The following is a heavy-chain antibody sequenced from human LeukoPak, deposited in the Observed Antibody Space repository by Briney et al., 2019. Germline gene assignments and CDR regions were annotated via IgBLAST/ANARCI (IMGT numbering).Heavy chain of an antibody. CDR2: IKQDGSKK. D-gene: IGHD6-19*01. J-gene: IGHJ4*02. V-gene: IGHV3-7*05. Sequence: HSGGSLRLSCVASGFPFSSYWMTWVRQAPGKGLEWVANIKQDGSKKSYVDSVKGRFTISRDNSKNTLYLQMDSLRPEDTAVYFCARSSEQWLKYWGQGTLVTVSS. CDR1: GFPFSSYW. CDR3: ARSSEQWLKY.